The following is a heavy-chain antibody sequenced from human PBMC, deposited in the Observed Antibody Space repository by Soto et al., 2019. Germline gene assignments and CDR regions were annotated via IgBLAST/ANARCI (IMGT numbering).Heavy chain of an antibody. V-gene: IGHV3-21*01. D-gene: IGHD3-10*01. J-gene: IGHJ3*02. CDR2: ISAGGRSI. CDR3: ARSTPGNPFDI. CDR1: VFSFTSYT. Sequence: GGSLRLSCAASVFSFTSYTMNWVRQAPGKGLEWVASISAGGRSIYYADSLKGRSTVSRDNAKSSLYLQMNSLRAEDTAVYYCARSTPGNPFDIWGQGTMVTVS.